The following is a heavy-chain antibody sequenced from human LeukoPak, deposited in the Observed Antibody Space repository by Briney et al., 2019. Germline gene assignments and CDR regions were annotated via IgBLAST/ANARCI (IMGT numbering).Heavy chain of an antibody. D-gene: IGHD3-3*01. CDR1: GFTFSSYG. V-gene: IGHV3-33*01. J-gene: IGHJ3*02. Sequence: GGSLRLSCAASGFTFSSYGMHWVRQAPGKGLEWVAVIWYDGSNKYYADSVKGRFTISRDNSKNTLYLQMNSLRAEDTAVYYCARGAYYDFWSGYRYAFDIWGQGTMVTVSS. CDR3: ARGAYYDFWSGYRYAFDI. CDR2: IWYDGSNK.